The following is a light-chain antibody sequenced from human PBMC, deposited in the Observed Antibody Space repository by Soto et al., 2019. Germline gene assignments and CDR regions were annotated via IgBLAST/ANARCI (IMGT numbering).Light chain of an antibody. CDR1: SNDVGGYYY. V-gene: IGLV2-14*01. Sequence: QAGLAHPACVSLPPGHAITISCTGTSNDVGGYYYVSWYQRHPGKAPKLMIYEVTNRPSGVSDRFSGSKSDNTASLTISGLQAEDEADYYCSSYTSSSTYVFGTGTKVTVL. CDR3: SSYTSSSTYV. J-gene: IGLJ1*01. CDR2: EVT.